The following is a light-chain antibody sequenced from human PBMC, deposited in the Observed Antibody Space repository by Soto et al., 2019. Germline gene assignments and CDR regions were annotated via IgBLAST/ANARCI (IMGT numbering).Light chain of an antibody. CDR2: EVS. CDR1: SSDVGGYNY. CDR3: SSYASSRDGL. Sequence: QSALTQPASVSGSPGQSITISCTGTSSDVGGYNYVSWYQQHPGKAPKLMIYEVSNRPSGVSNRFSGSKSGNTASLTISGLQAEDEADYYCSSYASSRDGLFGGGTKLTVL. V-gene: IGLV2-14*01. J-gene: IGLJ3*02.